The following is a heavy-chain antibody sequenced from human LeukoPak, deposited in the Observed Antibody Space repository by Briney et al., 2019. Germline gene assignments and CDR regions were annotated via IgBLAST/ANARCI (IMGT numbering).Heavy chain of an antibody. Sequence: PGGSLRLSCAASGFSFSNYWMTWVRQAPGKGLEWVANIKQDGSKIHYVDSVQGRFTISRDNAKNSLYLQMNSLRADDTAVYYCARGPPLDYGLVDYWGQGTLVTVSS. D-gene: IGHD4-17*01. CDR2: IKQDGSKI. J-gene: IGHJ4*02. CDR1: GFSFSNYW. V-gene: IGHV3-7*01. CDR3: ARGPPLDYGLVDY.